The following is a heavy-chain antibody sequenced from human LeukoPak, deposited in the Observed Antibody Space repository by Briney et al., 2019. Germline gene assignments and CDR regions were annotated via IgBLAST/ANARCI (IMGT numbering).Heavy chain of an antibody. CDR2: INTNTGNP. J-gene: IGHJ5*02. Sequence: ASVKVSCKASGYTFTSYATNWVRQAPGQGLEWMGWINTNTGNPTYAQGFTGRFVFSLDTSVSTAYLQICSLKAEDTAVYYCARYCSSTSCYSWFDPWGQGTLVTVSS. D-gene: IGHD2-2*01. CDR1: GYTFTSYA. V-gene: IGHV7-4-1*01. CDR3: ARYCSSTSCYSWFDP.